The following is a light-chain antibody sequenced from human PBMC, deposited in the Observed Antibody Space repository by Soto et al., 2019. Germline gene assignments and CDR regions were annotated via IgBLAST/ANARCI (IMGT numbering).Light chain of an antibody. CDR3: SSYPRSSFYV. CDR1: SSDVGGYIY. Sequence: QSVLTQPASVSGSPGQSITISCTGTSSDVGGYIYVSWYQQHPGKAPKLMIYEVSNRPSGVSNRFSGSKSGNTASLTISGRQAEDEADYYCSSYPRSSFYVFGTGTKVTVL. CDR2: EVS. J-gene: IGLJ1*01. V-gene: IGLV2-14*01.